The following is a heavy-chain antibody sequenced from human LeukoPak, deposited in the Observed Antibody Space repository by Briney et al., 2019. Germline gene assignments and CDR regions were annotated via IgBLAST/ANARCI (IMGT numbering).Heavy chain of an antibody. CDR3: ARGVVVAVTGWFDP. CDR2: IYTSGST. D-gene: IGHD2-15*01. CDR1: GGSISSYY. Sequence: SETLSLTCTVSGGSISSYYWSWIRQPAGKGLEWIGRIYTSGSTNYNPSLKSRVTMSVDTSKNQFSLKLSSVTAADTAVYYCARGVVVAVTGWFDPWGQGTLVTVSS. J-gene: IGHJ5*02. V-gene: IGHV4-4*07.